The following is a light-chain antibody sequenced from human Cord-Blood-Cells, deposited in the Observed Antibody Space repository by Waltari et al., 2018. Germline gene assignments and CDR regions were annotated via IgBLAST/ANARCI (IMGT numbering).Light chain of an antibody. J-gene: IGKJ1*01. V-gene: IGKV1-5*01. Sequence: DIQMNQSPSTLSASVGDRVTITCRASQSISSWLAWYQQKPGKAPKLLICDAASWESGVPSRCCGSGSGTEFTLTISSLQPDDFATYYCQQYNSFALTFGQGTKGEI. CDR1: QSISSW. CDR3: QQYNSFALT. CDR2: DAA.